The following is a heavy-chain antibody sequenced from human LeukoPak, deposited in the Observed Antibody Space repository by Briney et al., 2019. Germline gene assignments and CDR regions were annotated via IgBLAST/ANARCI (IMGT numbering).Heavy chain of an antibody. CDR1: GYTFSSYG. V-gene: IGHV1-18*01. CDR2: INTYNVNT. D-gene: IGHD5-12*01. CDR3: ARAALRTNGYSGYDLNYYFDY. J-gene: IGHJ4*02. Sequence: ASVKVSCKASGYTFSSYGVSWVRQAPGQGLEWMGWINTYNVNTNYAQKFQGRVTLTTDASTSTAYMELRSLRSDDTAVYYCARAALRTNGYSGYDLNYYFDYWGQGTLVTVSS.